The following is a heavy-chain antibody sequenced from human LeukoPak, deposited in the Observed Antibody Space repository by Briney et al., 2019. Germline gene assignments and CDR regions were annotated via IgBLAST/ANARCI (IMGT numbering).Heavy chain of an antibody. J-gene: IGHJ6*03. CDR1: GDTFSSYA. Sequence: ASVKVSCKASGDTFSSYAISWVRQATGQGLEWMGWMNPNSGNTGYAQKFQGRVTITRNTSISTAYMELSSLRSEDTAVYYCARQHSSSSDYYYYYYMDVWGKGTTVTVSS. CDR3: ARQHSSSSDYYYYYYMDV. D-gene: IGHD6-6*01. V-gene: IGHV1-8*03. CDR2: MNPNSGNT.